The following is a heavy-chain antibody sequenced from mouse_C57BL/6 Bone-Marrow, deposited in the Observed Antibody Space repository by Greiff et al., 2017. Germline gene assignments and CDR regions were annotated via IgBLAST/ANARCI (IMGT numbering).Heavy chain of an antibody. CDR2: IDPANGNT. D-gene: IGHD1-2*01. Sequence: VQLQQSVAELVRPGASVKLSCTASGFNIKNTYMHWVKQRPEQGLEWIGRIDPANGNTKYAPKFQGKATITADTSSTTAYLQLSSLTSEDTAIYYCASPGVTTAIDYAMDYWGQGTSVTVSS. CDR1: GFNIKNTY. J-gene: IGHJ4*01. CDR3: ASPGVTTAIDYAMDY. V-gene: IGHV14-3*01.